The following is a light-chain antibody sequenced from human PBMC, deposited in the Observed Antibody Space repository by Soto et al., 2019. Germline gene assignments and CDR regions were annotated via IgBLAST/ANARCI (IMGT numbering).Light chain of an antibody. CDR3: CSYAGSAV. CDR1: SSDVGGYNY. V-gene: IGLV2-11*01. CDR2: DVS. J-gene: IGLJ2*01. Sequence: QSALTQPRSVSGSPGQSVTISCTGTSSDVGGYNYVSWYQQHPGKAPKLMIYDVSKRPSGVPDGFSGSKSGNTASLTISGLQAEDEADYYCCSYAGSAVFGGGTKLTVL.